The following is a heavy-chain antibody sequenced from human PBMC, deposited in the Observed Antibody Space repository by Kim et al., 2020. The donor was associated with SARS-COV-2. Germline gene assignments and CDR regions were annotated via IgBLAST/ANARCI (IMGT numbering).Heavy chain of an antibody. CDR2: ISWNSGSI. D-gene: IGHD2-21*01. CDR3: EKGVVVVRGDWFDP. J-gene: IGHJ5*02. Sequence: GGSLRRSCAASGFTFDDFAMHLVRQAPGKGLEWVSGISWNSGSIGYAVSVKGRFTISRVNAKKSLYLQMNSLRAEDTALYYCEKGVVVVRGDWFDPWGPGTLVTVS. CDR1: GFTFDDFA. V-gene: IGHV3-9*01.